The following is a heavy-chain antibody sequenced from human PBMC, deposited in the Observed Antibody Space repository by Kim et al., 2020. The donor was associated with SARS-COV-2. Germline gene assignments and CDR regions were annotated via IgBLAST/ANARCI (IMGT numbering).Heavy chain of an antibody. CDR1: GFTFNSHW. Sequence: GGSLRLSCTASGFTFNSHWMSWVRQAPGKGLEWVANTKYDGSTKNYVESMKGRFTISRDNAKNELYLQMNSLRVEDTAVYYCARGGYSKFDFWGQGTLVT. D-gene: IGHD2-21*01. V-gene: IGHV3-7*01. J-gene: IGHJ4*02. CDR3: ARGGYSKFDF. CDR2: TKYDGSTK.